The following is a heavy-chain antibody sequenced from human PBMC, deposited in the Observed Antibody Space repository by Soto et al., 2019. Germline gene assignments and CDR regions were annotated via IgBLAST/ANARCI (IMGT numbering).Heavy chain of an antibody. CDR1: GFTFSSYS. CDR3: ARDQFGDIVVVPAAKGFDP. J-gene: IGHJ5*02. Sequence: GGSLRLSCAASGFTFSSYSMNWVRQAPGKGLEWVSSISSSSSYIYYADSVKGRFTISRDNAKKSLYLQMNSLRAEDTAVYYCARDQFGDIVVVPAAKGFDPWGQGTLVTVSS. V-gene: IGHV3-21*01. CDR2: ISSSSSYI. D-gene: IGHD2-2*01.